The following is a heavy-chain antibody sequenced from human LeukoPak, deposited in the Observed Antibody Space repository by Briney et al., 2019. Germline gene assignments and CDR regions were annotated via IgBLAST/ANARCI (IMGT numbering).Heavy chain of an antibody. Sequence: ASVKVCCKVSGYTLTELSMHWVRQAPGKGLEWMGGFDPEDGETIYAQKFQGRVTMTEDTSTDTAYMELSSLRSEDTAVYYCATDEFGIAAHLAWGQGTLVTVSS. V-gene: IGHV1-24*01. CDR2: FDPEDGET. J-gene: IGHJ5*02. CDR1: GYTLTELS. D-gene: IGHD6-6*01. CDR3: ATDEFGIAAHLA.